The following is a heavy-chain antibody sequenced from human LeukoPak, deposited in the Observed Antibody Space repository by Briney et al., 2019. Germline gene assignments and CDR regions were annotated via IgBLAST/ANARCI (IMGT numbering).Heavy chain of an antibody. V-gene: IGHV1-69*13. J-gene: IGHJ4*02. Sequence: SVNVSCKASGGTFSSYAISWVRQAPGQGLEWMGGIIPIFGTANYAQKFQGRVTITADESTSTAYMELSSLRSEDTAVYYCARGLVESHDYGGKGEEVFDYWGQGTLVTVSS. CDR2: IIPIFGTA. D-gene: IGHD4-23*01. CDR3: ARGLVESHDYGGKGEEVFDY. CDR1: GGTFSSYA.